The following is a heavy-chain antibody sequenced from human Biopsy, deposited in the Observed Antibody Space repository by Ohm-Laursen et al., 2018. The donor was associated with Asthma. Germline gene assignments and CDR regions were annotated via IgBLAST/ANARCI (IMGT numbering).Heavy chain of an antibody. D-gene: IGHD2-2*01. CDR2: VKGDGRRT. CDR1: GLTFSDYW. J-gene: IGHJ6*02. Sequence: SLRLCAASGLTFSDYWMHWVRQAPGKGLEWVSRVKGDGRRTSYADSVKGRFTISRDNAKNTLYLQMNSLRVEDTAVYYCARDGVVPDAMYYHYYYGLDVWGQGTTVTVSS. CDR3: ARDGVVPDAMYYHYYYGLDV. V-gene: IGHV3-74*01.